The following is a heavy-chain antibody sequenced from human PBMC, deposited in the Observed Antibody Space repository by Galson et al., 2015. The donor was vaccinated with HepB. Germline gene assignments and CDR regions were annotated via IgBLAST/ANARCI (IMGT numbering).Heavy chain of an antibody. V-gene: IGHV3-11*06. Sequence: SLRLSCAASGFTFSDYYMSWIRQAPGKGLEWVSYISSSSSYTNYADSVKGRFTISRDNAKNSLYLQMNSLRAEDTAVYYCARDGGVAGYYYYYYGMDVWGQGTTVTVSS. J-gene: IGHJ6*02. D-gene: IGHD6-19*01. CDR3: ARDGGVAGYYYYYYGMDV. CDR1: GFTFSDYY. CDR2: ISSSSSYT.